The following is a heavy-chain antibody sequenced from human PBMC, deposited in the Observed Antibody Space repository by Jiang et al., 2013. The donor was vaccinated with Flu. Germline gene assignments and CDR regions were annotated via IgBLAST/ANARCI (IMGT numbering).Heavy chain of an antibody. CDR2: ISNSEIT. CDR3: ARRASDPVWFDS. D-gene: IGHD1-14*01. Sequence: PGLVKTSQTLSLTCTVSGGSISSGGYYWSWIRQHPGKGLEWIGYISNSEITYYNPSLKSRVVVSLFTSKNQFSLRVTSVTAADTAVYYCARRASDPVWFDSWGQGTLVTVSS. CDR1: GGSISSGGYY. J-gene: IGHJ5*01. V-gene: IGHV4-31*03.